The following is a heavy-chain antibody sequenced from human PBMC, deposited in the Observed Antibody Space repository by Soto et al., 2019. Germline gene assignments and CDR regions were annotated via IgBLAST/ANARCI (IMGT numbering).Heavy chain of an antibody. CDR1: GFTFSSYA. D-gene: IGHD6-13*01. J-gene: IGHJ4*02. CDR2: LLFDGSNK. V-gene: IGHV3-30*14. Sequence: GGSLRLSCAASGFTFSSYAMHWVRQAPGKGLELFAVLLFDGSNKFFVCFVKGRFTISRDNFKNSLFLQMNSLRAEDTAFFFCARDVVEAAAGPLYYFDYWGQGTLVTVSS. CDR3: ARDVVEAAAGPLYYFDY.